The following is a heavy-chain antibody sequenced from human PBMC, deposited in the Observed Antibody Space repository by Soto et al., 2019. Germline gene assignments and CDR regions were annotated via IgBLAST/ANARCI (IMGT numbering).Heavy chain of an antibody. V-gene: IGHV3-30-3*01. CDR3: ARGRGVTYYYYGMDV. CDR2: ISYDGSNK. D-gene: IGHD1-26*01. J-gene: IGHJ6*02. Sequence: QVQLVESGGGVVQPGRSLRLSCAASGFTFSSYAMHWVRQAPGKGLEWVAVISYDGSNKYYADSVKGRFTISRDNSKNTLYLQMNSLRAEDTAVYYCARGRGVTYYYYGMDVWGQGTTVTVSS. CDR1: GFTFSSYA.